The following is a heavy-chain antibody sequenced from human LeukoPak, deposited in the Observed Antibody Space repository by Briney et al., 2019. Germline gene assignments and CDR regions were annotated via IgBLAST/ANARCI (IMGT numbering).Heavy chain of an antibody. Sequence: SETLSLTCTVSGGSISSGGYYWTWIRQHPGKGLEWIGYIYNSGTTYYNPSLESRVTISGDTSKNQFSLKLSSVTAAGTAMYYCARTAGWSYGFDYWDQGTLVTVSS. J-gene: IGHJ4*02. V-gene: IGHV4-31*03. CDR1: GGSISSGGYY. D-gene: IGHD5-18*01. CDR3: ARTAGWSYGFDY. CDR2: IYNSGTT.